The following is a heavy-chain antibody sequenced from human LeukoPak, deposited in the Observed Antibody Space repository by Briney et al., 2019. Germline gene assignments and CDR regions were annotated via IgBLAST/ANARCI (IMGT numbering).Heavy chain of an antibody. CDR3: ARDLWGSYRYPFDY. Sequence: PGRSLRLSCAASGFTFSAYAMHWVRQAPGKGLEWVALISYDESNKYYADSVKGRFTISRDNSKNTLYLQMNSQRPDDTAVYYCARDLWGSYRYPFDYWGQGTLVTVSS. V-gene: IGHV3-30*04. J-gene: IGHJ4*02. D-gene: IGHD3-16*02. CDR1: GFTFSAYA. CDR2: ISYDESNK.